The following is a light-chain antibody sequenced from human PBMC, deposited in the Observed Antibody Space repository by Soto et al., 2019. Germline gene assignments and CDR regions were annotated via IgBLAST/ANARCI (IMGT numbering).Light chain of an antibody. CDR1: QSISRW. V-gene: IGKV1-5*01. Sequence: DIQMTQSPSTLSASVGDRVTITCRASQSISRWLAWYQQKPGKAPKLLIHDATSLESGAPSRFSGSSSGTEFILTIDSVQPDDFATYYCQQYTGTFGQGTKVDIK. CDR3: QQYTGT. CDR2: DAT. J-gene: IGKJ1*01.